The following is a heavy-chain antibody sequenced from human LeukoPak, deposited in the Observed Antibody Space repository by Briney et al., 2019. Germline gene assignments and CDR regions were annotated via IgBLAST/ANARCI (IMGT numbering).Heavy chain of an antibody. Sequence: GGSLRLSYAASGFTFSSYAMSWVRQAPGKGLEWVSAISGSGGSTYYADSVKGRFTISRDNSKNTLYLQMNSLRAEDTAVYYCAKDHCGGDCYSSDYFDYWGQGTLVTVSS. CDR2: ISGSGGST. CDR3: AKDHCGGDCYSSDYFDY. CDR1: GFTFSSYA. V-gene: IGHV3-23*01. D-gene: IGHD2-21*02. J-gene: IGHJ4*02.